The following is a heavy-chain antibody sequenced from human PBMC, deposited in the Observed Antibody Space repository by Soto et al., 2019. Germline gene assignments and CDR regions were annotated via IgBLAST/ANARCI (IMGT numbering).Heavy chain of an antibody. CDR2: INAGNGNT. CDR3: ARDHDSWSGYGFDI. V-gene: IGHV1-3*01. J-gene: IGHJ3*02. CDR1: GYSFTSYA. D-gene: IGHD3-3*01. Sequence: QVQLVQSGAEVKKPGASVKVSCKASGYSFTSYAIQWVRQAPGQRLEWMGWINAGNGNTRYSQKLQGRVTISRDTSASTAYMELSSLRPEDTAIYYCARDHDSWSGYGFDIWGQGTMVTVSS.